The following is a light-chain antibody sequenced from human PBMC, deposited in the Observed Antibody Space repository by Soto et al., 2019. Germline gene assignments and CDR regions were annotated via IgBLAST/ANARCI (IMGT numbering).Light chain of an antibody. CDR2: KAS. V-gene: IGKV1-5*03. J-gene: IGKJ3*01. CDR1: NSISTW. Sequence: DIQMTQSPSTLSASGGDRVTITCRASNSISTWLAWYQQKPGKAPKLLIYKASSLESGVPSRFSGSGSGTAFSLTIGSLQPADFATYYGHQYESYLYTFGPGTKVDI. CDR3: HQYESYLYT.